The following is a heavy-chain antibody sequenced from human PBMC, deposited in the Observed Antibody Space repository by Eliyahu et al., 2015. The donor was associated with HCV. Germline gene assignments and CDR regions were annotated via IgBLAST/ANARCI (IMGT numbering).Heavy chain of an antibody. D-gene: IGHD3-9*01. Sequence: YGIHWVRQAPGKGLEWVAVISHDDVNEYYADSVRGRFTISRDTSGNTVSLQMNSLRVEDTAVYYCAKSTRREFLTGSFDLWGQGALVTVSS. CDR3: AKSTRREFLTGSFDL. CDR2: ISHDDVNE. V-gene: IGHV3-30*18. CDR1: YG. J-gene: IGHJ5*02.